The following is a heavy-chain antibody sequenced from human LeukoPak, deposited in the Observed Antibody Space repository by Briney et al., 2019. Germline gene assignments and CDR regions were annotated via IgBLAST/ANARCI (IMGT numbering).Heavy chain of an antibody. D-gene: IGHD6-13*01. CDR2: ISYDGSNK. CDR3: ARGGSSSSWFYYFDY. CDR1: GFTFSSYA. V-gene: IGHV3-30-3*01. Sequence: GSLRLSCAASGFTFSSYAIHWVRQAPGKGLEWVAVISYDGSNKYYVDSVKGRFTISRDNSKNTLYLQMNSLRAEDTAVYYCARGGSSSSWFYYFDYWGQGTLVTVSS. J-gene: IGHJ4*02.